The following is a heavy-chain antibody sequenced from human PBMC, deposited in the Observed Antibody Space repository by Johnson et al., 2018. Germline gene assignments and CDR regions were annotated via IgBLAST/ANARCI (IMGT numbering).Heavy chain of an antibody. D-gene: IGHD2-2*01. CDR2: ISYDGSNN. CDR3: ARDPTKRYARLRYAYYYLDV. CDR1: GFAFSSYG. Sequence: QVQLVQSGGGVVQPGRSLRLSCAASGFAFSSYGMHWVRQAPGKGLKWVAVISYDGSNNYYADSVKGRFTISRDNSKNTLFLQMNSLRAEDTAAYYCARDPTKRYARLRYAYYYLDVWGKGTTVTVSS. V-gene: IGHV3-30*03. J-gene: IGHJ6*03.